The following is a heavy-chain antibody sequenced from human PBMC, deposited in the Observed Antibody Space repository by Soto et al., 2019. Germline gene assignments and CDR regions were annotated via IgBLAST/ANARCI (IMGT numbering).Heavy chain of an antibody. CDR3: ETQDFRGPTGTT. Sequence: GALRLSCGAFGFSFSHSAMGWVRQAPGKGLDWVSLINAAGETTYYANSVKGRFTISRDNSKNTLYFHMNSLRAEDTAVYYCETQDFRGPTGTTWGQGTQVTVSS. CDR1: GFSFSHSA. V-gene: IGHV3-23*01. J-gene: IGHJ4*02. D-gene: IGHD1-1*01. CDR2: INAAGETT.